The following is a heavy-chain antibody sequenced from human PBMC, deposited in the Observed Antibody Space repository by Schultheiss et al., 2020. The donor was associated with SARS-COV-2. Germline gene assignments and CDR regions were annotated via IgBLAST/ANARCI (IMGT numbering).Heavy chain of an antibody. CDR1: GGSIRSGGYY. CDR2: IYYSGST. V-gene: IGHV4-61*08. Sequence: SQTLSLTCTVSGGSIRSGGYYWSWIRQHPGKGLEWIGYIYYSGSTNYNPSLKSRVTISVDTSKNQFSLKLSSVTAADTAVYYCAREIRYCSSTSCYFPDAFDIWGQGTMVTVSS. J-gene: IGHJ3*02. D-gene: IGHD2-2*01. CDR3: AREIRYCSSTSCYFPDAFDI.